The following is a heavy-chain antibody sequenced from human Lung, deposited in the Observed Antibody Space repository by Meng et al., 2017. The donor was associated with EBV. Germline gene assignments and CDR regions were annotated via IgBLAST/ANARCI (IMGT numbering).Heavy chain of an antibody. J-gene: IGHJ4*02. CDR1: GGTFSNYV. CDR2: ITPLYGTT. V-gene: IGHV1-69*06. Sequence: QVALVQSRAEGKKPGSSVKVSCKASGGTFSNYVISWVRQAPGQGLEWMGEITPLYGTTNFAQKFQGRVTIIADKSTRTVYMELSSLRSEDTAVYFCARDGNHNSGYYDFWGQGTLVTVSS. D-gene: IGHD3-22*01. CDR3: ARDGNHNSGYYDF.